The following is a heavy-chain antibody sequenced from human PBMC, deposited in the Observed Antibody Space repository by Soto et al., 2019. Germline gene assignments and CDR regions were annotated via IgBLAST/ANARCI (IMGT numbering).Heavy chain of an antibody. Sequence: PSETLSLTCTVSGCSISSGDYYWSWIRQPPGKGLEWIGYIYYSGSTYYNPSLKSRVTISVDTSKNQFSLKLSSVTAADTAVYYCAREGTHYGSGSYRYYYYGMDVWGQGTTVTVSS. CDR1: GCSISSGDYY. V-gene: IGHV4-30-4*01. CDR2: IYYSGST. D-gene: IGHD3-10*01. J-gene: IGHJ6*02. CDR3: AREGTHYGSGSYRYYYYGMDV.